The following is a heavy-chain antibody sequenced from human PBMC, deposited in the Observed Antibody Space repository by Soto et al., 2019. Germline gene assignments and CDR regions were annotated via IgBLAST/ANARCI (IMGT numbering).Heavy chain of an antibody. Sequence: PSHTLSLTCAISGDSVSSNSAAWNLIRQSPSRGLEWLGRTYYRSKWYNDYAVSVKSRITINPDTSKNQFSLQLNSVTPEDTAVYYCARESDVVVVAATRDGFYFEYWGEGTLVTVSS. D-gene: IGHD2-15*01. J-gene: IGHJ4*02. CDR3: ARESDVVVVAATRDGFYFEY. CDR2: TYYRSKWYN. V-gene: IGHV6-1*01. CDR1: GDSVSSNSAA.